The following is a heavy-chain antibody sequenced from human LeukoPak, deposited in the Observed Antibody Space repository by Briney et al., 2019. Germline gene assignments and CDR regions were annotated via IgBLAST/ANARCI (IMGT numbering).Heavy chain of an antibody. D-gene: IGHD3-22*01. CDR3: AKAGYYDSSGYYT. V-gene: IGHV3-30*02. CDR2: IRYDGSNK. J-gene: IGHJ5*02. Sequence: PGGSLRLSCAASGFTFSSYGMHWVRQAPGKGLEWVAFIRYDGSNKYYADSVKGRFTISRDNSKNTLYLQMNSLRAEDTAVYYCAKAGYYDSSGYYTWGQGTLVTVSS. CDR1: GFTFSSYG.